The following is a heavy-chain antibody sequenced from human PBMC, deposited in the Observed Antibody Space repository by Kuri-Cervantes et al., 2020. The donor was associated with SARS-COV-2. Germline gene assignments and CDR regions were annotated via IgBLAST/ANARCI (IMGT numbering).Heavy chain of an antibody. J-gene: IGHJ4*02. V-gene: IGHV4-59*01. CDR3: ARQVGGVTSDY. Sequence: GSLRLSCTVSGGSISSYYWSWIRQPPGKGLEWIGYIYYSGSTNYNPSLKSRVTISVDTSKNQFSLKLSSVTAADTAMYYCARQVGGVTSDYWGQGTLVTVSS. CDR2: IYYSGST. CDR1: GGSISSYY. D-gene: IGHD4-17*01.